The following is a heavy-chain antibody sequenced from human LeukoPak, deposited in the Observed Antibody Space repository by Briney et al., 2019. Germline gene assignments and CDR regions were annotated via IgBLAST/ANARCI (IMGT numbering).Heavy chain of an antibody. CDR3: TRAAVALKIYYMDV. J-gene: IGHJ6*03. CDR2: IRGKANSYAT. V-gene: IGHV3-73*01. CDR1: GFTFSGSA. D-gene: IGHD6-19*01. Sequence: PGGSLKLSCAASGFTFSGSAMHWVRQASGKGLEWVGRIRGKANSYATAYAASVKGRFTISRDDSKNTAYLQMNSLKTEDTAVYYCTRAAVALKIYYMDVWGKGTTVTVSS.